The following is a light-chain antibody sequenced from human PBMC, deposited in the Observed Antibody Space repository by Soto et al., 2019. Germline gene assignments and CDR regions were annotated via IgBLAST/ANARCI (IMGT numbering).Light chain of an antibody. Sequence: QSVLTQPRSVSGSPGQSVTISCTGTSSDVGGYNYVSWYQQHPGRAPKLMIYDVSKRPSGVPDRFSGSKSGNTASLTISGLQVEDEAYYHCCSYAGSYTFVVFGGGTKVTVL. J-gene: IGLJ2*01. CDR1: SSDVGGYNY. CDR3: CSYAGSYTFVV. V-gene: IGLV2-11*01. CDR2: DVS.